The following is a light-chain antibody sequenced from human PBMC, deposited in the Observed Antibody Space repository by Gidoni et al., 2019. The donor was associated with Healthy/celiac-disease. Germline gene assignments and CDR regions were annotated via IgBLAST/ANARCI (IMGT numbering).Light chain of an antibody. J-gene: IGKJ4*01. Sequence: EIVMTQSPATLPVSPGEKATLSCRASQSISSNLAWYQQKPGQAPRLLIYGASTRAIGIPARFSGSGSGTEFTLTISSLRSEDFAVYYCQQYNKWPPLTFGGGTKVEIK. V-gene: IGKV3-15*01. CDR2: GAS. CDR1: QSISSN. CDR3: QQYNKWPPLT.